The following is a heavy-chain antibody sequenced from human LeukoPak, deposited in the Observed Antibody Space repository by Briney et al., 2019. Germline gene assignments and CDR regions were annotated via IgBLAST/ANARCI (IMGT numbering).Heavy chain of an antibody. CDR2: ISGSGGST. J-gene: IGHJ6*02. V-gene: IGHV3-23*01. D-gene: IGHD2/OR15-2a*01. CDR3: AKDLLTFRVDYYYGMDV. CDR1: GFTFSSYA. Sequence: PGGSLRLSCAASGFTFSSYAMSWVRQAPGKGLEWVSAISGSGGSTYYADSVKGRFTISRDNSKNTLYLQMNSLRAEDTAVYYCAKDLLTFRVDYYYGMDVWGQGTTVTVSS.